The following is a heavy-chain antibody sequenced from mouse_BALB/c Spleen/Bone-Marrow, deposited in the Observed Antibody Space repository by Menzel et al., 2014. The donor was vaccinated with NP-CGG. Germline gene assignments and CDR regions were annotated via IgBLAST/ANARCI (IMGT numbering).Heavy chain of an antibody. CDR3: ARDHDYDAWFAY. V-gene: IGHV1S56*01. J-gene: IGHJ3*01. CDR2: IYPGNVNT. D-gene: IGHD2-4*01. Sequence: QVQLQQSGPELVKPGASVRISCKASGYTFTSYYIHWVKQRPGLGLEWIGWIYPGNVNTKYNEKFKGKATLTADKSSSTAYMQLSSLTSEDSAVYFCARDHDYDAWFAYWGQGTLVTVSA. CDR1: GYTFTSYY.